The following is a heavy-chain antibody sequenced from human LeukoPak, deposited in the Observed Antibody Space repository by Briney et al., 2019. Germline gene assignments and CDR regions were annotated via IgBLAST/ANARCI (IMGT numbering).Heavy chain of an antibody. CDR2: IKEDGSEK. V-gene: IGHV3-7*01. Sequence: PGGSLRLSCAASGFTFSSYWVSWARQAPGKGLEWVANIKEDGSEKYYVDSVKGRFTISRDNAKKSLFLQMNSLRVEDTAVYYCARGRNLAVWGQGTTVTVSS. J-gene: IGHJ6*02. CDR1: GFTFSSYW. CDR3: ARGRNLAV.